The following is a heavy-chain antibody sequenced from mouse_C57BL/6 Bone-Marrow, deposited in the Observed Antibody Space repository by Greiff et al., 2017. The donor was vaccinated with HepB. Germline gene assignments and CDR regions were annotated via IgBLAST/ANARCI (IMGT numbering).Heavy chain of an antibody. V-gene: IGHV14-4*01. CDR3: TKDHYYGSSFHWYFDV. CDR2: LDPENGDT. Sequence: VQLQQSGAELVRPGASVKLSCTASGFNINDDYMHWVKQRPEQGLEWIGWLDPENGDTEYASKFQGKATITADTSSNTAYLQLSSLTSEDTAVYYCTKDHYYGSSFHWYFDVWGTGTTVTVSS. D-gene: IGHD1-1*01. J-gene: IGHJ1*03. CDR1: GFNINDDY.